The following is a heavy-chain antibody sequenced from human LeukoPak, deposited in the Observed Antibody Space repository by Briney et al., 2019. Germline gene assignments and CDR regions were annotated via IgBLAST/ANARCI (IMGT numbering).Heavy chain of an antibody. CDR3: TTDSGAY. D-gene: IGHD3-10*01. CDR1: QFTFNNAW. V-gene: IGHV3-15*01. CDR2: VKSKTDGGTT. J-gene: IGHJ4*02. Sequence: GGSLRLSCAASQFTFNNAWLTWVRQAPGKGLEWVGRVKSKTDGGTTEYAAPVQGRFTISRGESKNTMYLQMNSLKTEDTAVYFCTTDSGAYWGQGTLVTVSS.